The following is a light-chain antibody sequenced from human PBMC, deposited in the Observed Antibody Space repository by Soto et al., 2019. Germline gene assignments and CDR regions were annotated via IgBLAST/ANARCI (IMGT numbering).Light chain of an antibody. CDR3: QQYISYRT. CDR1: QSIRTW. CDR2: DAS. J-gene: IGKJ1*01. V-gene: IGKV1-5*01. Sequence: DIQMTQSPSTLSASVGDRVTITCRASQSIRTWLAWYQQKPGKAPNLLIYDASSLERGVPSRFSGSGSGTDFTLTISSLQPDDFATYYCQQYISYRTFGQGTKVEIK.